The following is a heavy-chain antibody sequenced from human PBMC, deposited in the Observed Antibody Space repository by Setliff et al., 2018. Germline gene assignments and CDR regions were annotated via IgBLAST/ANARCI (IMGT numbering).Heavy chain of an antibody. CDR3: RFWSGYYKNDF. D-gene: IGHD6-25*01. CDR1: GDSFSDYS. CDR2: VNHRGDT. Sequence: SETLSLTCAVYGDSFSDYSWSWHRQPPGKGLEWIEEVNHRGDTNYSPSFRGRVTMTVDAARKQLSLKISSMTAADAGVYYCRFWSGYYKNDFWGHGTLVTVSS. J-gene: IGHJ4*01. V-gene: IGHV4-34*01.